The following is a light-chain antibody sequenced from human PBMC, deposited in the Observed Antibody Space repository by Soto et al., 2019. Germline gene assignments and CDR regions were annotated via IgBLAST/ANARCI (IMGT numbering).Light chain of an antibody. CDR2: DAS. CDR1: QSVSSY. CDR3: QQYSKSPIT. Sequence: EIVLTQSPSTGSLSPGGRATLSCRASQSVSSYLAWYQQKPGQAPRLLIYDASNRATGIPARFSGSGSGTDFTLTISSLEPEDVAIYYCQQYSKSPITFGQGTRLEIK. J-gene: IGKJ5*01. V-gene: IGKV3-11*01.